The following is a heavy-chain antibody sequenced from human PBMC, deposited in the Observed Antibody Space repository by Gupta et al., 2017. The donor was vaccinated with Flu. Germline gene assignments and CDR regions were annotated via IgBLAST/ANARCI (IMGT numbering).Heavy chain of an antibody. J-gene: IGHJ3*02. Sequence: EVQLVESGGGLVQPGGSLRLPCAASGFTFSDHYMDWVRQAPGKGLEWVGRTRNKANSYTTEYAASVKGRFTISRDDSKNSLYLQMNSLKTEDTAVYYCARDLGGYSYDNRGQNAFDIWGQGTMVTVSS. CDR3: ARDLGGYSYDNRGQNAFDI. CDR1: GFTFSDHY. CDR2: TRNKANSYTT. V-gene: IGHV3-72*01. D-gene: IGHD5-18*01.